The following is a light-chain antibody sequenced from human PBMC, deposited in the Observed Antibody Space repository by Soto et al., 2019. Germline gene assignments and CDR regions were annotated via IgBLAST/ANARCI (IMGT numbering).Light chain of an antibody. V-gene: IGKV1-33*01. J-gene: IGKJ2*01. CDR2: DAS. Sequence: DIQMTQSPSSLSASVGDRVTITCQASQDISNNLHWYQVKPGKAPKLLIYDASTLETGVPSRFSGSGSGTDFTFTINSLQTEDVATYYCQQYDDLPRTLGQGTKLQIK. CDR3: QQYDDLPRT. CDR1: QDISNN.